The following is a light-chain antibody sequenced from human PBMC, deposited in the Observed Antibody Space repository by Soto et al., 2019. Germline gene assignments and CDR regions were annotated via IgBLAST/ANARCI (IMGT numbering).Light chain of an antibody. Sequence: DIQMTQSPSSVSAFVGDKVTITCRASRGITSYLAWYQQKPGKAPKLLIYSASTLQGGLPSRFSGSGSGTDFTLTISSLQPEDYATYYCQQANSVPLTFGGGTKVQIK. CDR2: SAS. J-gene: IGKJ4*01. V-gene: IGKV1D-12*01. CDR3: QQANSVPLT. CDR1: RGITSY.